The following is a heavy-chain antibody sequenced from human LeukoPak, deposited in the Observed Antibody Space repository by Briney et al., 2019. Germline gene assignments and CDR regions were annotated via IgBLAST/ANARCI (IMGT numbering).Heavy chain of an antibody. Sequence: SETLSLTCTVSGGSISSYYWSWIRQPAGKGLEWIGRIYSTGSTNYNPSLKSRVTMSVDTSKNQFSLRLRPVTAADTAVYYCARQIASAGTAGFDFWGQGALVTVYS. J-gene: IGHJ4*02. V-gene: IGHV4-4*07. CDR2: IYSTGST. D-gene: IGHD6-13*01. CDR3: ARQIASAGTAGFDF. CDR1: GGSISSYY.